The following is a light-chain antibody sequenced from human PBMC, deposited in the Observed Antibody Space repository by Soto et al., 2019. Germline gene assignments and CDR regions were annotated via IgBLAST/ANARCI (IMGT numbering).Light chain of an antibody. Sequence: DIQMTQSPSTLSASVGDRVTITCRAGRSVSSWLAWYEQKPGKAPKLLIYKASTLESGVPSRFSCSGSGTEFTLTISSLQHDDFPTYYCERYGNYWTFGQGTTVDI. J-gene: IGKJ1*01. CDR3: ERYGNYWT. CDR1: RSVSSW. CDR2: KAS. V-gene: IGKV1-5*03.